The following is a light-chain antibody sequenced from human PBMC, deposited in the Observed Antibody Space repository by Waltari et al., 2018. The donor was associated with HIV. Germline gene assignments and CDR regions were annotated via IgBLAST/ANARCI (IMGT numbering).Light chain of an antibody. CDR2: EVT. J-gene: IGLJ3*02. CDR3: TSYTSNNTLM. Sequence: QSALTQPASVSGSPGQSITISCTGTNSDVGGYNFVSWYQQHPGTAPPLMIYEVTNRPSGLSNRFSGSKSGNTASLTISGLQAEDEADYYCTSYTSNNTLMFGGGTKVTVL. V-gene: IGLV2-14*01. CDR1: NSDVGGYNF.